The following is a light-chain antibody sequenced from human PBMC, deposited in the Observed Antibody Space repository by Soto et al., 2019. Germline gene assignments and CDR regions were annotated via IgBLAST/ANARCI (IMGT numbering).Light chain of an antibody. Sequence: EIVLTQSPGTLSLSPGERATLSCGASQSVTSSYLAWYQQKPGQAPRLLIYGASSRATGIPDRFIGSGSGTDFTLTISRLEPEEFAVYYCQQYGSSRQTFGQGAKVDIK. CDR1: QSVTSSY. CDR2: GAS. V-gene: IGKV3-20*01. J-gene: IGKJ1*01. CDR3: QQYGSSRQT.